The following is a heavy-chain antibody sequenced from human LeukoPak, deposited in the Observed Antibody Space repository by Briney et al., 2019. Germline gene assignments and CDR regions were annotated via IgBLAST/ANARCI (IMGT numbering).Heavy chain of an antibody. CDR2: ISSSGSTI. D-gene: IGHD3-22*01. CDR3: ARRYYDSSGYYSHDAFDI. CDR1: GFTFSDYY. Sequence: GGSLRLSCAASGFTFSDYYMSWIRQAPGKGLEWVSYISSSGSTIYYADSVKGRFTISRDNAKNSLYLQMNSLRAEDTAVYYCARRYYDSSGYYSHDAFDIWGQGTMVTVPS. J-gene: IGHJ3*02. V-gene: IGHV3-11*04.